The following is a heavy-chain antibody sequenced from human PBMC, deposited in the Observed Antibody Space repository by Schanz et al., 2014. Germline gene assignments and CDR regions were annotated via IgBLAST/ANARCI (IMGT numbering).Heavy chain of an antibody. J-gene: IGHJ6*02. D-gene: IGHD3-10*01. CDR2: ISSSSDYI. CDR1: GFTFSSYS. CDR3: ARGHYGLDV. Sequence: EVQLVESGGELIQPGGSLRLSCEASGFTFSSYSMSWVRQAPGKGLGWVSFISSSSDYINYADSVKGRFTISRVDAKGSVYLQMNSLRAEDTAVYYCARGHYGLDVWGPGTSVTVSS. V-gene: IGHV3-21*01.